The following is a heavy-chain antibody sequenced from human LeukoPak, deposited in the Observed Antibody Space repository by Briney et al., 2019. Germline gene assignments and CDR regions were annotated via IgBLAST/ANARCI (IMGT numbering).Heavy chain of an antibody. CDR3: ARYSSSSRNFDY. Sequence: SETLSLTCTVSGGSISSSSYYWGWIRQPPGKGLEWIGSIYYSGSTYYNPSLKSRVTISVDTSKNQFSLKLSSVTAADTAVYYCARYSSSSRNFDYWGQGTLVTVSS. J-gene: IGHJ4*02. CDR2: IYYSGST. D-gene: IGHD6-6*01. CDR1: GGSISSSSYY. V-gene: IGHV4-39*07.